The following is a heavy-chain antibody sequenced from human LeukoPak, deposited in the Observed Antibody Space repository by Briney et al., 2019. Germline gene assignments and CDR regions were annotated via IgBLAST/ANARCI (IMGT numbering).Heavy chain of an antibody. Sequence: GGSLRLSCAASGFTVSSNYMSWVRQAPGKGLEWVSVIYSGGSTYYADSVKGRFTISRDNSKNTLYLQMNSLRAEDTAVYYCASALERTYGSGTRWNYWGQGTLVTVSS. CDR1: GFTVSSNY. CDR2: IYSGGST. D-gene: IGHD3-10*01. CDR3: ASALERTYGSGTRWNY. J-gene: IGHJ4*02. V-gene: IGHV3-66*01.